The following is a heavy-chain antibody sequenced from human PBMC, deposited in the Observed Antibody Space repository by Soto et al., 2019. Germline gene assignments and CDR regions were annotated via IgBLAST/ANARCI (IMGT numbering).Heavy chain of an antibody. V-gene: IGHV3-23*01. J-gene: IGHJ4*02. D-gene: IGHD2-15*01. Sequence: EVHLLESGGGLVQPGGSLRLSCAASGFTFSSYAMSWVRQAPGKGLEWVSGIVGSGSSKYYADSVKGRFTISRDNSKNTLYLQLNRLRADDTALDYCANAWGKGSGGICYSNQGDYWGQGTLVTVSS. CDR3: ANAWGKGSGGICYSNQGDY. CDR2: IVGSGSSK. CDR1: GFTFSSYA.